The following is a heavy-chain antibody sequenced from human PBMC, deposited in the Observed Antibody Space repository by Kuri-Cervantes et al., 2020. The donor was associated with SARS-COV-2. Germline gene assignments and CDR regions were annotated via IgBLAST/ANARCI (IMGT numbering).Heavy chain of an antibody. Sequence: ASVKVSCKASGGTFSNVAFSWVRQAPGQGLEWMGWINTNTGNPTYAQGFTGRFVFSLDTSVSTAYLQISGLKAEDTAVYYCARGMITFGGVIVKGDYWGQGTLVTVSS. CDR3: ARGMITFGGVIVKGDY. V-gene: IGHV7-4-1*02. CDR2: INTNTGNP. J-gene: IGHJ4*02. CDR1: GGTFSNVA. D-gene: IGHD3-16*02.